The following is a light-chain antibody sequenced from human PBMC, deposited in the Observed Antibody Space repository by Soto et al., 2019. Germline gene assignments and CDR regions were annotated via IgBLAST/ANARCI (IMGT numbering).Light chain of an antibody. V-gene: IGLV1-40*01. CDR1: SSNIGADFG. CDR3: QSYDSSLTAVV. CDR2: GNN. Sequence: QSVLTQPPSVSGAPGQGVTISCTGSSSNIGADFGVHWYQHLPGTAPKLLIYGNNNRPSGVPDRFSGSKSGSSASLAITGLQAEDEADYCCQSYDSSLTAVVFGGGTKLTLL. J-gene: IGLJ2*01.